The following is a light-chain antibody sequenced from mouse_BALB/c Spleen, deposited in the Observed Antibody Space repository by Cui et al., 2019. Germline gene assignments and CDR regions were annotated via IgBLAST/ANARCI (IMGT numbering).Light chain of an antibody. CDR1: QSIGTS. J-gene: IGKJ5*01. CDR3: QQSNSWPTLT. CDR2: YAS. Sequence: DILLTQSPAILSVSSGERVSFSCRASQSIGTSIHWYQQRTNGSPRLLIKYASESISGIPSRFSGSGSGTDFTLSINSVESEEIADYYCQQSNSWPTLTFGAGTKLELK. V-gene: IGKV5-48*01.